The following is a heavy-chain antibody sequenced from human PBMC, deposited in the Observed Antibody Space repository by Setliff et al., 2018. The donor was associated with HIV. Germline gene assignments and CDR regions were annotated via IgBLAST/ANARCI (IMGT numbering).Heavy chain of an antibody. V-gene: IGHV3-11*04. CDR3: ASRSDY. CDR2: ISSSSSTI. Sequence: GGSLRLSCAASGFTVSERYMSWIRQAPGKGLEWISYISSSSSTIYYADSVKGRFTISRDNAKNSLYLQMNSLRAEDTAVYYCASRSDYWGQGTLVTVSS. CDR1: GFTVSERY. J-gene: IGHJ4*02.